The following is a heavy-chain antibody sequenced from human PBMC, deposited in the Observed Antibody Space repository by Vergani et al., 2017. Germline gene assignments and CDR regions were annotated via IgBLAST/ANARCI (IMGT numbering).Heavy chain of an antibody. CDR2: ISGSGGST. V-gene: IGHV3-23*01. Sequence: EVQLLESGGGLVQPGGSLRLSCAASGFTFSSYAMSWVRQAPGKGLEWVSAISGSGGSTYYADSVKGRFTISRDNAKNSLYLQMNSLRAEDTAVYYCARRHTGYYYDSSGYYSLDYWGQGTLVTVSS. CDR1: GFTFSSYA. J-gene: IGHJ4*02. D-gene: IGHD3-22*01. CDR3: ARRHTGYYYDSSGYYSLDY.